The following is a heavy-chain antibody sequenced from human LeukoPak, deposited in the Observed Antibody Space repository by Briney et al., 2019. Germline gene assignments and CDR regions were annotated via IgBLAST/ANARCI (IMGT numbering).Heavy chain of an antibody. V-gene: IGHV5-51*01. CDR1: EYSFTANW. J-gene: IGHJ4*02. CDR3: ARQKGFNWGSQWGSLDC. D-gene: IGHD7-27*01. CDR2: IYPGDSDT. Sequence: GESLKISCKGSEYSFTANWIGWVRQVPGKGLEWIGIIYPGDSDTRYSPSFQGQVTISADKSTNTAYLQWSSLKASDTAMYYCARQKGFNWGSQWGSLDCWGQGTLVTVSS.